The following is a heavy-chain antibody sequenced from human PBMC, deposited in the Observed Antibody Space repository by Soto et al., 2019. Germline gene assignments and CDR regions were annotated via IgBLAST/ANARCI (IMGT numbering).Heavy chain of an antibody. V-gene: IGHV4-4*02. CDR2: IYYSGST. J-gene: IGHJ4*02. CDR1: GGSLSSSSW. CDR3: VHHGGDPYYHDF. D-gene: IGHD4-17*01. Sequence: QVQLQESGPGLVNPSGTLSLTCAVSGGSLSSSSWWSWVRQPPGKALEWLGEIYYSGSTKYNPSLTRRVTISADQSKNDFSLRLSSVTAADTAVYYCVHHGGDPYYHDFWGQGMLVTVSS.